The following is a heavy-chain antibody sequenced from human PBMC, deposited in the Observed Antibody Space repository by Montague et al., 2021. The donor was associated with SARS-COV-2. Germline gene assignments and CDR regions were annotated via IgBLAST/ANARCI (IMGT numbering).Heavy chain of an antibody. CDR1: GGSISSYY. CDR2: IYTSGST. V-gene: IGHV4-4*07. D-gene: IGHD6-13*01. J-gene: IGHJ4*02. Sequence: SETLSLTCTVSGGSISSYYWSWIRQPAGKGLEWIGRIYTSGSTNYNPSLKSRVTMSVDTSKNQFSLKLSSVTAADTAVYYCARVWYSSSWYYFGYWGQGTLVTVSS. CDR3: ARVWYSSSWYYFGY.